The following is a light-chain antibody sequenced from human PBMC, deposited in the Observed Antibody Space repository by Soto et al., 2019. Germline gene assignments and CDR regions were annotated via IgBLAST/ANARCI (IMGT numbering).Light chain of an antibody. Sequence: DIQMTQSPPSLSASVGDSVTITCRASRSVGRYLNWYQKRAGKAPKLLIYAASSLQTGVPSRFSGTGSATDFSLTIKSLQPEDAATYFCQQSGGSPWTFDQGTDVQI. CDR3: QQSGGSPWT. CDR2: AAS. V-gene: IGKV1-39*01. CDR1: RSVGRY. J-gene: IGKJ1*01.